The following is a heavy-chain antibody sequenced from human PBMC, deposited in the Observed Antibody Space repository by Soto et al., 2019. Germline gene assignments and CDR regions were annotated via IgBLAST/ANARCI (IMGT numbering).Heavy chain of an antibody. CDR3: ARAEQGYYPNY. D-gene: IGHD3-10*01. J-gene: IGHJ4*02. CDR2: ISGSGSTI. CDR1: GFTFSGYY. V-gene: IGHV3-11*01. Sequence: GGSLRLSCAASGFTFSGYYMSWIRQAPGKGLEWLSYISGSGSTISYADSVKGRFTISRDNARNSLYLQVSGLRAEDTAVYYCARAEQGYYPNYWGQGTLVTVSS.